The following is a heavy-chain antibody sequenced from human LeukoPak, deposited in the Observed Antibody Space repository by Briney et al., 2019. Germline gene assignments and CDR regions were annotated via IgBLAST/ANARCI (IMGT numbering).Heavy chain of an antibody. V-gene: IGHV4-59*01. D-gene: IGHD1-26*01. CDR2: IYYSGTT. Sequence: SQTPSLTCTVSGDSISSYYWTWVRHPPGTGLEWIGYIYYSGTTNYNPSLKSRVTISVDTSKNQFSLKLSSVTAADTAVYYCASGRPLGFDYWGQGTLVTVSS. CDR1: GDSISSYY. CDR3: ASGRPLGFDY. J-gene: IGHJ4*02.